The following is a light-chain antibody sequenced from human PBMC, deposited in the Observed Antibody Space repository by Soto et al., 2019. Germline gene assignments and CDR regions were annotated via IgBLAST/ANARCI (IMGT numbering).Light chain of an antibody. CDR2: GAS. V-gene: IGKV3-20*01. J-gene: IGKJ2*01. CDR1: QSVSSSY. Sequence: EIVLTQSPGTLSLSPGERATLSCRASQSVSSSYLAWYQQKPGQAPRLLIYGASSRATGIPDRFSGSGSGTEFTLTIIRLEPEDFAVYYCQQYGSSPPYTFGQGTKLEI. CDR3: QQYGSSPPYT.